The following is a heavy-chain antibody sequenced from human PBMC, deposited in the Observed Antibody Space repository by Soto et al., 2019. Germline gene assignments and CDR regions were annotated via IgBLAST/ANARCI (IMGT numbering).Heavy chain of an antibody. D-gene: IGHD1-26*01. Sequence: QVQLGQSGADVKKPGSSVKVSCEASGGSFSSYSISWLRQAPGQGLEWMVGIMPISDTTMYAKNLQDRVTITADKSTNTAYMELSSLRSEDTSVYFCATMVGGIFVDLGQRTRVIVSS. CDR2: IMPISDTT. J-gene: IGHJ4*02. CDR1: GGSFSSYS. V-gene: IGHV1-69*06. CDR3: ATMVGGIFVD.